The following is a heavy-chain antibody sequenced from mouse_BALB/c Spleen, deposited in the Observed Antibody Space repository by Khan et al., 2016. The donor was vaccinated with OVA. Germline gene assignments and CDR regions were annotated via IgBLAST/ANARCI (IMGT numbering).Heavy chain of an antibody. D-gene: IGHD2-3*01. V-gene: IGHV2-9*02. CDR2: IWAGGDT. J-gene: IGHJ4*01. CDR1: GFSLTTYG. CDR3: SRFSDGYYYTVDY. Sequence: QVQLKESGPGLVAPSQSLSITCTVSGFSLTTYGVHWVRQPPGKGLEWLGVIWAGGDTNYNSVLMSRLIISKDHSTSQVFLIMNSLQTDDTAMYYCSRFSDGYYYTVDYWGQGTSVTVSS.